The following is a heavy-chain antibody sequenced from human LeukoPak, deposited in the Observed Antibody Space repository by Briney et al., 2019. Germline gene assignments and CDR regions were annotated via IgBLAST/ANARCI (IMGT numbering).Heavy chain of an antibody. D-gene: IGHD2-15*01. J-gene: IGHJ5*02. CDR1: GFTFSSYA. Sequence: PGGSLRLSCAASGFTFSSYAMHWVRQAPGKGLEWVAVISYDGSNKYYADSVKGRFTISRDNSKNTLHLQMNSLRAEDTAVYYCARGIIVVVAATSNWFDPWGQGTLVTVSS. CDR3: ARGIIVVVAATSNWFDP. V-gene: IGHV3-30*04. CDR2: ISYDGSNK.